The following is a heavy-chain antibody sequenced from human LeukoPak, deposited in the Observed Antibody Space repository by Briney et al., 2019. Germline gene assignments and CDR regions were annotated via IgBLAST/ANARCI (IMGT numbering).Heavy chain of an antibody. V-gene: IGHV3-30*18. CDR3: AKDSSSSSFDY. D-gene: IGHD6-6*01. J-gene: IGHJ4*02. CDR1: GFTFSSYG. CDR2: ISYDGSNK. Sequence: PGGSLRLSCAASGFTFSSYGMHWVRQAPGKGLEWVAVISYDGSNKYCADSVKGRFTISRDNSKNTLYLQMDSLRAEDTAVYYCAKDSSSSSFDYWGQGTLVTVSS.